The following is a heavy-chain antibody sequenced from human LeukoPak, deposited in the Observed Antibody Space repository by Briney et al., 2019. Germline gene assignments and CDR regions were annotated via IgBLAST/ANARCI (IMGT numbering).Heavy chain of an antibody. CDR3: ARDQAYSFDY. V-gene: IGHV3-48*01. CDR1: GFTFSAYS. D-gene: IGHD4-11*01. CDR2: IGSSSSPI. J-gene: IGHJ4*02. Sequence: HTGGSQRLSCAASGFTFSAYSMNWVRQAPEKGLEWVSYIGSSSSPIYYADSVKGRFTISRDNAKNSLYLQMDSLRAEDTAVYYCARDQAYSFDYWGQGTLVTVSS.